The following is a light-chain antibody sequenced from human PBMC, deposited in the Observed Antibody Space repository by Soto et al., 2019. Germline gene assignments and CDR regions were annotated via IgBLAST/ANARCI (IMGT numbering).Light chain of an antibody. V-gene: IGKV1-5*01. CDR2: DAS. Sequence: DIPMTQSPSTLSASVGDRVTITCRASQSIGSWLAWYQQKPGKAPKLLIYDASSLESGVPSRFSGSGSGTEFTLTISSLQPDDFASYYCQQYDSYSLTFGGGTKVEIK. J-gene: IGKJ4*01. CDR1: QSIGSW. CDR3: QQYDSYSLT.